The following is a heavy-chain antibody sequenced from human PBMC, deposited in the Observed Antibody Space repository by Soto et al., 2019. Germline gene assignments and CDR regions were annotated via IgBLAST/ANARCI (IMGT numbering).Heavy chain of an antibody. CDR2: IFYSGST. D-gene: IGHD2-2*03. J-gene: IGHJ6*02. V-gene: IGHV4-39*01. Sequence: SETLALTCTVSGDSIGSSNYFWGWIRQPPGKGLEWIGTIFYSGSTYYNPSLKSRVTISVDTSKDQFSLRLISVTAADTALYYCARLNGYCISTNCHGYYGMDVWGQGTTVTVSS. CDR1: GDSIGSSNYF. CDR3: ARLNGYCISTNCHGYYGMDV.